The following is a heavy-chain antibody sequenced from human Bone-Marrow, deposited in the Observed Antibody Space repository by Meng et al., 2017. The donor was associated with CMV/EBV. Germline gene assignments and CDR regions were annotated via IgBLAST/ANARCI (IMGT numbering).Heavy chain of an antibody. CDR1: GFTFTSSA. D-gene: IGHD3-3*01. Sequence: SVKVSCKASGFTFTSSAVQWVRQARGQRLEWIGWIVVGSGNTNYAQKFQERVTITRDMSTSTAYMELSSLRSEDTAVYYCAAGIYDFWSGYSLGYWGQGTRVHGAS. CDR3: AAGIYDFWSGYSLGY. V-gene: IGHV1-58*01. J-gene: IGHJ4*02. CDR2: IVVGSGNT.